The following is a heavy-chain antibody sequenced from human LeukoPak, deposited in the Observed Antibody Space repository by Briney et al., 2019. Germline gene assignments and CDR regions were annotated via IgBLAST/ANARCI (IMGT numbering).Heavy chain of an antibody. D-gene: IGHD3-9*01. Sequence: ASVKVSCKASGYTFTGYYMHWVRQAPGQGLEWMGWINPKSGGTNYAQKFQGRVTMTRDTSIRTAYMELSRLRSDDTAAYYCARSPHILTGENFDYWGQGTLVTVSS. J-gene: IGHJ4*02. V-gene: IGHV1-2*02. CDR2: INPKSGGT. CDR1: GYTFTGYY. CDR3: ARSPHILTGENFDY.